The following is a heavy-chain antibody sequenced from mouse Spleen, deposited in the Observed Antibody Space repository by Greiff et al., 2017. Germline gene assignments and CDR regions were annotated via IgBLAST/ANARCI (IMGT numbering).Heavy chain of an antibody. CDR3: ARRGYDVPFDY. V-gene: IGHV5-9*04. Sequence: EVKLMESGGGLVKPGGSLKLSCAASGFTFSSYAMSWVRQTPEKRLEWVATISSGGGNTYYPDSVKGRFTISRDNAKNTLYLQMSSLKSEDTAMYYCARRGYDVPFDYWGQGTTLTVSS. D-gene: IGHD2-14*01. CDR2: ISSGGGNT. CDR1: GFTFSSYA. J-gene: IGHJ2*01.